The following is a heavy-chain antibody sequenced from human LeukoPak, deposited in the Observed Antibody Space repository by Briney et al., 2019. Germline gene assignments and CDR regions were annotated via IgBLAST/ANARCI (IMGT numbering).Heavy chain of an antibody. CDR3: ARGLAAAGTGRAD. V-gene: IGHV3-21*01. Sequence: PGWSLRLSCAASGFTFISYSINWVRQAPGKGLEWVSSISSSSSYIYYADSVKGRFTISRDNAKNSLYLQMNSLRAEDTAVYYCARGLAAAGTGRADWGQGTLVTVSS. CDR1: GFTFISYS. D-gene: IGHD6-13*01. J-gene: IGHJ4*02. CDR2: ISSSSSYI.